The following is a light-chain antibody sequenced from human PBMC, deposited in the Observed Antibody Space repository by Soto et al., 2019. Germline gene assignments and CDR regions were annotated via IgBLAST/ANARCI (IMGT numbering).Light chain of an antibody. CDR3: SSYTSSNTAI. CDR2: EVN. J-gene: IGLJ2*01. V-gene: IGLV2-14*01. Sequence: QSALTQPASVSGSPGQSITISCTGTSSDVGAYKYVSWHQQHPDKAPKVLIYEVNNRPSGVSDRFSGSKSGNTASLTISGLQAEDEADYDCSSYTSSNTAIFGGGTKLTVL. CDR1: SSDVGAYKY.